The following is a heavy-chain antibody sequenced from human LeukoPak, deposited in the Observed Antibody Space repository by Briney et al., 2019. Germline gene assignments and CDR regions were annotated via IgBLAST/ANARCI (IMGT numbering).Heavy chain of an antibody. V-gene: IGHV3-11*04. CDR3: ARDREYHFWSGYYDY. J-gene: IGHJ4*02. Sequence: PGGALRLSCAASGFTFSDYYMSWIRQAPGKGLEWVSYISSSGSTIYYADSVKGRFTISRDNAKNSLYLQMNSLSAEDTAVYYCARDREYHFWSGYYDYWGQGTLVTVSS. CDR1: GFTFSDYY. D-gene: IGHD3-3*01. CDR2: ISSSGSTI.